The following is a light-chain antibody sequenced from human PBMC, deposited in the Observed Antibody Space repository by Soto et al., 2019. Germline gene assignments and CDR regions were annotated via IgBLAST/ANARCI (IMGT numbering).Light chain of an antibody. CDR3: SSYTNSSVV. Sequence: QSALTQPASVSGSPGQSITISCTGTSSDIGGYNYVSWYQQHPGKAPKLMIFDVSDRPSGVSNRFSGSKSGKTASLTISGLQPEDEADYYCSSYTNSSVVFGGGTQLTVL. CDR2: DVS. CDR1: SSDIGGYNY. J-gene: IGLJ2*01. V-gene: IGLV2-14*01.